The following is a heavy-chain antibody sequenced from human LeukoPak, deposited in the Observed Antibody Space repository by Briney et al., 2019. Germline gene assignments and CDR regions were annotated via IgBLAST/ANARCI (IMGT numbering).Heavy chain of an antibody. J-gene: IGHJ2*01. CDR3: ARDEEPSGSPGYSDL. V-gene: IGHV3-33*01. Sequence: GSLRPSFAASGFPFSIFVMPWVRPAPRQGLGWGGVILYVGSNKYYADSVKGRFTISRENSKNTLYLQRNSLRAEDTAVYYCARDEEPSGSPGYSDLWGRGTLVTVSS. D-gene: IGHD1-26*01. CDR1: GFPFSIFV. CDR2: ILYVGSNK.